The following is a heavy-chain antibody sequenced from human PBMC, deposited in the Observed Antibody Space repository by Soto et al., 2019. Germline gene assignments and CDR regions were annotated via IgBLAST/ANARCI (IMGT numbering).Heavy chain of an antibody. Sequence: TSETLSLTCAVYGGSFSGYYWSWIRQPPGKGLQWIGEINHSGSTNYNPSLKSRVTISVDTSKNQFSLKLSSVTAADTAVYYCARGNYYYGSGSYYFYYYGMDVWGQGTTVTVSS. CDR2: INHSGST. J-gene: IGHJ6*02. V-gene: IGHV4-34*01. CDR3: ARGNYYYGSGSYYFYYYGMDV. D-gene: IGHD3-10*01. CDR1: GGSFSGYY.